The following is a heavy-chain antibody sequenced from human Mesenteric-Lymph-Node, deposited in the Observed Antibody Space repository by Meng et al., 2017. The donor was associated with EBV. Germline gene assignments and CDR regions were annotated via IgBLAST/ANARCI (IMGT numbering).Heavy chain of an antibody. V-gene: IGHV4-34*01. J-gene: IGHJ5*02. CDR3: ARHDHSDHGAPNWFDP. CDR2: NNAGEST. D-gene: IGHD4-17*01. Sequence: QVSPRLWGAGLLKPSGTLSSPRAVYGGLVSGAYWIWSRQPPGKGLERIGENNAGESTNYNTSLKSRVTMSIDTSKNQFSLKMSSVTAEDTAVYHCARHDHSDHGAPNWFDPWGQGTLVTVSS. CDR1: GGLVSGAY.